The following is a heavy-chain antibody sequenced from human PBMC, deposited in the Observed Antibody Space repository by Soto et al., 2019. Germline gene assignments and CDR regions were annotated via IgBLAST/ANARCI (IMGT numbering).Heavy chain of an antibody. D-gene: IGHD3-10*01. Sequence: QITLKESGPTLVKPTQTLTLTCTFSGFSLSTSGVGVGWIRQPPGKALEWLALIYWDDDKRYSPSLKSRLTITKDTSQTQVVLTMTNMDPVDTATYYCANWAMVRGVILTGYYYYGMDVWGQGTTVTVSS. CDR2: IYWDDDK. J-gene: IGHJ6*02. CDR1: GFSLSTSGVG. CDR3: ANWAMVRGVILTGYYYYGMDV. V-gene: IGHV2-5*02.